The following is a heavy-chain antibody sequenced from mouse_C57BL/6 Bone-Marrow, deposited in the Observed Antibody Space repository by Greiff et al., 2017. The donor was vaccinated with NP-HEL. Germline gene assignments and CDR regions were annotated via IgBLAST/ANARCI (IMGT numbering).Heavy chain of an antibody. CDR2: LYPGSGNT. V-gene: IGHV1-66*01. Sequence: QVHVKQSGPELVKPGASVKISCKASGYSFTSYYIHWVKQRPGQGLEWIGWLYPGSGNTKYNEKFKGKATLTADTSSSTAYMQLSSLTSEDSAVYYCARCYDGSSSFAYWGQGTLVTVSA. J-gene: IGHJ3*01. CDR1: GYSFTSYY. CDR3: ARCYDGSSSFAY. D-gene: IGHD2-3*01.